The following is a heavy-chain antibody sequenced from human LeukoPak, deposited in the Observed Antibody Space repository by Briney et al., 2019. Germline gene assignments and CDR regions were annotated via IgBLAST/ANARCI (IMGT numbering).Heavy chain of an antibody. CDR1: GFTFRSYE. D-gene: IGHD3-3*01. Sequence: GGSLRLSCEDSGFTFRSYEMNWVRQAPGKGLEWIAYLSSSGSAFSYADSVKGRFTIARDNSKNSVYLEMNSLRADDTAVYYCARSARLMKGVVEVTALDDWGQGTLVTVSS. CDR3: ARSARLMKGVVEVTALDD. CDR2: LSSSGSAF. V-gene: IGHV3-48*03. J-gene: IGHJ4*02.